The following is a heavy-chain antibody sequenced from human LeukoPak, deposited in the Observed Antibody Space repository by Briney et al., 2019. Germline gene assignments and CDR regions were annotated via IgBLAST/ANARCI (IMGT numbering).Heavy chain of an antibody. J-gene: IGHJ5*02. CDR3: ARARPRFDP. CDR2: IYTSGST. V-gene: IGHV4-61*02. CDR1: GGSISSGSYY. Sequence: PSQTLSLTCTVSGGSISSGSYYWSWIRQPAGKGLEWIGRIYTSGSTNYNPSLKSRVTISVDTSKNQFSLKLSSVTAADTAVYYCARARPRFDPWGQGTLVTVSS.